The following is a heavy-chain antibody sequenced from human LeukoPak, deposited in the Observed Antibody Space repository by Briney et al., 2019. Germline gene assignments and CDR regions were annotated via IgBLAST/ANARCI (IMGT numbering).Heavy chain of an antibody. J-gene: IGHJ4*02. Sequence: SETLSLTCTVSGGSISSYYWSWIRQPPGKGLEWIGYIYYSGSTNYNPSLKSRATISVDTSKNQFSLKLSSVTAADTAVYYCARARLTRFDYWGQGTLVTVSS. CDR2: IYYSGST. V-gene: IGHV4-59*01. CDR3: ARARLTRFDY. CDR1: GGSISSYY.